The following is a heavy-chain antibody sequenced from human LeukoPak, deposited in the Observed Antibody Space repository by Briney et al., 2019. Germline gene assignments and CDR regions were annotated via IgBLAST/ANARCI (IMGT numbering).Heavy chain of an antibody. CDR1: GYTFTSYD. Sequence: ASVKVSCKASGYTFTSYDINWVRQATGQGLEWMGWMNPNSGNTGYAQKFQGRVTMTRNTSISTAYMELSSLRSEDTAVYYCARGRDYGDYLLFDYWGQGTLVTVSS. V-gene: IGHV1-8*01. CDR3: ARGRDYGDYLLFDY. CDR2: MNPNSGNT. J-gene: IGHJ4*02. D-gene: IGHD4-17*01.